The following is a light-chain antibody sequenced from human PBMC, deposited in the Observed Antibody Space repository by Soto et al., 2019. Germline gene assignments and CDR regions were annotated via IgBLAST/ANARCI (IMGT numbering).Light chain of an antibody. J-gene: IGLJ3*02. CDR2: NLN. Sequence: QAVVTQEPSLTVSPGGTVTLTCASSAGAVTSGFFPSWFQQKPGQAPRALIYNLNNKHSWTPARFSGSLLGGKAALTLSGVQPEDEADYYCLLYYGSVQVFGGGTKVTVL. CDR3: LLYYGSVQV. V-gene: IGLV7-43*01. CDR1: AGAVTSGFF.